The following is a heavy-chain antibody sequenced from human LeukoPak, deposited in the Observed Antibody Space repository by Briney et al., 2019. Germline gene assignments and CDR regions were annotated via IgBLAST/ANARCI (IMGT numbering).Heavy chain of an antibody. CDR2: IYYSGST. J-gene: IGHJ4*02. CDR1: GGSISSGDYY. CDR3: AREGDYYDSSGYYPNRYFDY. D-gene: IGHD3-22*01. V-gene: IGHV4-30-4*01. Sequence: SETLSLTCTVSGGSISSGDYYWSWIRQPPGKGLEWIGYIYYSGSTYYNPSLKSRVTISVDTSKNQFSLKLSSVTAADTAAYYCAREGDYYDSSGYYPNRYFDYWGQGTLVTVSS.